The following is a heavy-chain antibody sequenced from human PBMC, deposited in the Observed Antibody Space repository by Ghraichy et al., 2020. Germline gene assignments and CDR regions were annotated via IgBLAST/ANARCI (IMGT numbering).Heavy chain of an antibody. CDR3: ARDLIPRPPQYTAMDV. D-gene: IGHD2-2*02. Sequence: GGSLRLSCVASGFTFTEYYMNWIRQAPGKGLEWIAYIGNSGGRTSYVDSVKGRFTISRDNTRNSLYLQMNSLRDDDTAVYYCARDLIPRPPQYTAMDVWGQGTTVTVSS. CDR1: GFTFTEYY. J-gene: IGHJ6*02. V-gene: IGHV3-11*05. CDR2: IGNSGGRT.